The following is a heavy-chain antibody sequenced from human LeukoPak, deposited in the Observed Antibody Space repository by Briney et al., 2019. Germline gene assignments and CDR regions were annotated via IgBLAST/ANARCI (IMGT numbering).Heavy chain of an antibody. CDR1: GDTFSSFP. CDR3: ARAGQRVSFGGVFYYYDT. Sequence: GASVTVSCTASGDTFSSFPISWVRQAPGQGLEWVGRIIPMLGITNHAQNLQGRVRITADQSTTTAYMELTSLRSDDTAVYYCARAGQRVSFGGVFYYYDTWGQGTLVTVSS. J-gene: IGHJ4*02. CDR2: IIPMLGIT. V-gene: IGHV1-69*10. D-gene: IGHD3-16*01.